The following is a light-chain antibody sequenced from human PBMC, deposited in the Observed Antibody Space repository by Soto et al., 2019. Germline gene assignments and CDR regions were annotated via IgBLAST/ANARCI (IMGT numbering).Light chain of an antibody. V-gene: IGLV3-9*01. CDR3: QVWDSSTLVV. CDR2: RDS. Sequence: SYELTQPLSVSVALGQTARITCGGTNIGSKNVHWYQQKPGQAPVLVIYRDSNRPSGIPERFSGSNSGNTATLTISRAQAGDEADYYCQVWDSSTLVVFGGGTQLTVL. CDR1: NIGSKN. J-gene: IGLJ2*01.